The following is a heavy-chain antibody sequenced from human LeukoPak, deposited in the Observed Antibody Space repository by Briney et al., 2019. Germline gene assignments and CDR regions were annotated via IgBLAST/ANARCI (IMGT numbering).Heavy chain of an antibody. CDR3: ARGAYCSGGSCLQPKRYDY. CDR1: GYTFTGYY. J-gene: IGHJ4*02. Sequence: ASVKVSCRASGYTFTGYYMHWVRQAPGQGLEWMGRINPNSGGTNYAQKFQGRVTMTRDTSISTAYMELSRLRSDDTAVYYCARGAYCSGGSCLQPKRYDYWGQGTLVTVSS. CDR2: INPNSGGT. D-gene: IGHD2-15*01. V-gene: IGHV1-2*06.